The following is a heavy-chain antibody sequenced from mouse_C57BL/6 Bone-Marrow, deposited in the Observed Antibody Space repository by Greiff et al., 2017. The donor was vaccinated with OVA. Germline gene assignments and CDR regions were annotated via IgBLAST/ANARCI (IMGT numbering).Heavy chain of an antibody. CDR1: GYTFTDYE. CDR3: TRSGEGYYVPFDY. CDR2: IDPETGGT. Sequence: VKLVESGAELVRPGASVTLSCKASGYTFTDYEMHWVKQTPVHGLEWIGAIDPETGGTAYNQKFKGKAILTADKSSSTAYMELRSLTSEDSAVYYCTRSGEGYYVPFDYWGQGTTLTVSS. J-gene: IGHJ2*01. V-gene: IGHV1-15*01. D-gene: IGHD2-3*01.